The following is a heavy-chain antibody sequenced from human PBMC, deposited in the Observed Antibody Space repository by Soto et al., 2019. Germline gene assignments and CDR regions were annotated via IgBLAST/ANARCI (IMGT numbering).Heavy chain of an antibody. Sequence: SETLSLTCTVSGGSISSYYWSWIRQPPGKGLEWIGYIYYSGSTNYNPSLKSRVTISVDTSKNQFSLKLSSVTAADTAVYYCARVRGSPPPGGSSSGDDAFDIWGQGTVVTVSS. D-gene: IGHD6-6*01. J-gene: IGHJ3*02. CDR2: IYYSGST. CDR3: ARVRGSPPPGGSSSGDDAFDI. CDR1: GGSISSYY. V-gene: IGHV4-59*01.